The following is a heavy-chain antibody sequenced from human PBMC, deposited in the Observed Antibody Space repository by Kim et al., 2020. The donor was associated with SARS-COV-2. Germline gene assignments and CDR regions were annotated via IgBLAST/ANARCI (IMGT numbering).Heavy chain of an antibody. CDR3: TTVEVIAYCGGDCYSTYFQH. V-gene: IGHV3-15*01. J-gene: IGHJ1*01. CDR2: IKSKTDGGTT. Sequence: GGSLRLSCAASGFTFSNAWMSWVRQAPGKGLEWVGRIKSKTDGGTTDYAAPVKGRFTISRDDSKNTLYLQMNSLKTEDTAVYYCTTVEVIAYCGGDCYSTYFQHWGQGTLVTVSS. CDR1: GFTFSNAW. D-gene: IGHD2-21*02.